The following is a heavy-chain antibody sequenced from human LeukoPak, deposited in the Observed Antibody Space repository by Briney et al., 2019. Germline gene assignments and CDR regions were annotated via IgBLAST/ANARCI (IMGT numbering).Heavy chain of an antibody. CDR3: ERGQESIGGYYFVNF. J-gene: IGHJ4*02. CDR2: ISSDGTYT. CDR1: GFTFSSHL. Sequence: PGGSLRLSCAASGFTFSSHLMHWVRQAPGKGLVWVSRISSDGTYTNYADSVRGRFTISRDNAKNTLYLQMNSLRAEDTAVYYGERGQESIGGYYFVNFWGKGTLVTVSS. D-gene: IGHD3-22*01. V-gene: IGHV3-74*01.